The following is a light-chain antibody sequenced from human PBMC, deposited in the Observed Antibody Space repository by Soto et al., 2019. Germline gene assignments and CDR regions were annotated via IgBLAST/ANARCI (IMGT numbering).Light chain of an antibody. V-gene: IGLV2-14*03. CDR2: GVT. CDR1: RSDIGAYDD. J-gene: IGLJ1*01. CDR3: FSFTTAQTQT. Sequence: QAVLTQRASVSGSPGQSITISSTRTRSDIGAYDDVSWFQQHPAKAPKLMIPGVTKRPSGASDRFSGSKSGNAASLTISGLQAEDEAYYFCFSFTTAQTQTFGTGTKVTV.